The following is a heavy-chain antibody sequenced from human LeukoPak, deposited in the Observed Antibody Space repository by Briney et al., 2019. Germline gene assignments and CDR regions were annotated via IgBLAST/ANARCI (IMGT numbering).Heavy chain of an antibody. J-gene: IGHJ2*01. CDR2: IYSSGTT. V-gene: IGHV4-59*08. CDR3: ARRVYGDFPDWYFDL. CDR1: GGSISGYY. D-gene: IGHD4-17*01. Sequence: SETLSLTCTVSGGSISGYYWNWIRQPPGKGLEWIGYIYSSGTTNYNPSLSSRVTISVDTSKNQFSLKLSSVTAADTAVFYCARRVYGDFPDWYFDLWGRGTLVTVSS.